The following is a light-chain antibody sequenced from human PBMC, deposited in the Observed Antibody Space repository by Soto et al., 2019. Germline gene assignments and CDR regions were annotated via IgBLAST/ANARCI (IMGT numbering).Light chain of an antibody. V-gene: IGLV2-14*03. CDR2: DVS. J-gene: IGLJ2*01. CDR1: GTNLGGYNF. Sequence: QSALTQPASVSGSPGQSITISCTGFGTNLGGYNFISWFQLRPDKAPKLIIFDVSSRPSGGSDRFSGSKSGNTASLTISGLQAEDEADYYCSSNTTTRTYVFGGGTKLTVL. CDR3: SSNTTTRTYV.